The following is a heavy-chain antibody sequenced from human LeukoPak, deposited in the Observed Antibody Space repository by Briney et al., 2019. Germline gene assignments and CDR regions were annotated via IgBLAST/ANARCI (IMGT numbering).Heavy chain of an antibody. D-gene: IGHD1-7*01. V-gene: IGHV1-69*01. J-gene: IGHJ6*03. CDR3: ARASELRGPGFYYYMDV. CDR1: GGTFSSYA. Sequence: SVKVSCKASGGTFSSYAISWVRQAPGQGLEWMGGIIPIFGTANYAQKFQGRVTITADESTSTAYMELSSLRSEDTAVYYCARASELRGPGFYYYMDVWGRGTTVTVSS. CDR2: IIPIFGTA.